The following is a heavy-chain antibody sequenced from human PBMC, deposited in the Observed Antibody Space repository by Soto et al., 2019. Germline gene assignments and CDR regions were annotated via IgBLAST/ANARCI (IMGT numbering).Heavy chain of an antibody. J-gene: IGHJ3*02. Sequence: QVQLQQSGPGLVKPSQTLSLTCTVSGGSITSGGFYWSWIRQHPGDGLEWIGYVRYGGSTYYNPSLKSRLTISLDTSMNQFSLSLSSVTAADTAVYYCASHQDCGSGTCYRAHDALDIWGQGTMVTVSS. CDR2: VRYGGST. D-gene: IGHD2-15*01. V-gene: IGHV4-31*03. CDR1: GGSITSGGFY. CDR3: ASHQDCGSGTCYRAHDALDI.